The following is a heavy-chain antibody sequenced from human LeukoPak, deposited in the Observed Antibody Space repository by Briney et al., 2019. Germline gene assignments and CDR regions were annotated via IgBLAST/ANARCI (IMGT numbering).Heavy chain of an antibody. V-gene: IGHV3-66*01. CDR1: GFTVRSSF. D-gene: IGHD3-10*01. Sequence: QPGGSLRLSCVASGFTVRSSFMNWVRQAPGKGLEWVSVIYSGGSTYYADSVRGRFTISRDNSKNTLYLQMNSLRAEDTAVYYCAKVHGSGSYYSDRWGQGTPVTVSS. J-gene: IGHJ5*02. CDR2: IYSGGST. CDR3: AKVHGSGSYYSDR.